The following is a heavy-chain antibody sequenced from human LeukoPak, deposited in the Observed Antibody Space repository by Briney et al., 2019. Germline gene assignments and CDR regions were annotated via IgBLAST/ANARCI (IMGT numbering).Heavy chain of an antibody. CDR3: ARATMVRGVDWFDP. CDR2: ISSNGGST. D-gene: IGHD3-10*01. J-gene: IGHJ5*02. CDR1: GFTFSSYA. V-gene: IGHV3-64*01. Sequence: GGSLRLSCGASGFTFSSYAMHWVRQAPGKGLEYVSAISSNGGSTYYANSVKGGFTISRDNSKNTLYLQMNSLRAEDTAVYYCARATMVRGVDWFDPWGQGTLVTVSS.